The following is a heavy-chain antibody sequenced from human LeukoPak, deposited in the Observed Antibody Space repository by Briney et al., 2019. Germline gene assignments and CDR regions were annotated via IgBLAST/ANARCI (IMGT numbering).Heavy chain of an antibody. CDR3: ARDPKWLDY. CDR2: TNQEGSEK. J-gene: IGHJ4*02. CDR1: GFTISTYW. Sequence: GGSLSLSCAASGFTISTYWMSWVRQAPGKGLEWVANTNQEGSEKYYVDSVKGRFTISKDNAKNSLYLQMNSLRAEDTAVYYCARDPKWLDYWGQGTLVTVSS. V-gene: IGHV3-7*01. D-gene: IGHD5-12*01.